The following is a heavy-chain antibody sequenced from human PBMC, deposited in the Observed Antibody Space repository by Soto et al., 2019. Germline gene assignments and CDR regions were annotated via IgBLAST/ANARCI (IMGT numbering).Heavy chain of an antibody. J-gene: IGHJ5*02. V-gene: IGHV1-8*01. CDR3: ARERVCITPNWFDP. Sequence: ASVKVSCKASGYTFTSYDINWVRQATGQGLEWMGWMNPNSGNTGYAQKFQGRVTMTRNTSISTAYMELSSLRSEDTAVYYCARERVCITPNWFDPWGQGTLVTVSS. D-gene: IGHD1-20*01. CDR1: GYTFTSYD. CDR2: MNPNSGNT.